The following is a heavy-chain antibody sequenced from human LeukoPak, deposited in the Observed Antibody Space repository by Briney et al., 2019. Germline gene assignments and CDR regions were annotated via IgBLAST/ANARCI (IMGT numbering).Heavy chain of an antibody. CDR2: INWNGGGT. V-gene: IGHV3-20*04. Sequence: GGSLRLSCAASGFTFDDYGMSWVRQAPGKGLEWVSGINWNGGGTGYADSVKGRFTISRDNAKNSLYLQMNSLRAEDTALYYCATGRGVAAAGHEPYYFDYWGQGTLVTVSS. J-gene: IGHJ4*02. CDR1: GFTFDDYG. D-gene: IGHD6-13*01. CDR3: ATGRGVAAAGHEPYYFDY.